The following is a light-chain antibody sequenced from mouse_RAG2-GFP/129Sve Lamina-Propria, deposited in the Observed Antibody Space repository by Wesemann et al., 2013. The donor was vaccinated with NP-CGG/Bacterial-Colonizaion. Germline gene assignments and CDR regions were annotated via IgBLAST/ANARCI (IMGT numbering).Light chain of an antibody. CDR2: WAS. CDR1: QDVGTA. CDR3: QQYSNYPLT. V-gene: IGKV6-23*01. Sequence: DIVMTQSHKFMSTSVGDRVSITCKASQDVGTAVAWYQQKPGQSPKLLIYWASTRHTGVPDRFTGSGSGTDFTLTISNMQSEDLADYFCQQYSNYPLTFGAGTKLELK. J-gene: IGKJ5*01.